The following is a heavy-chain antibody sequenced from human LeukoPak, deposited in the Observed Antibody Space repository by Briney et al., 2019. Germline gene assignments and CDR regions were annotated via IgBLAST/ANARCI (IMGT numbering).Heavy chain of an antibody. CDR2: INHSGST. Sequence: SETLSLTCTVSGGSISNYYWNWIRQSPGKGLEWIGEINHSGSTHYNPSLKSRVTISVDTSQKQFSLRLTSVTAADTAVYYCARGRYLTTSGGAAAGFLDYWGQGSLVTVST. D-gene: IGHD6-13*01. J-gene: IGHJ4*02. V-gene: IGHV4-34*01. CDR1: GGSISNYY. CDR3: ARGRYLTTSGGAAAGFLDY.